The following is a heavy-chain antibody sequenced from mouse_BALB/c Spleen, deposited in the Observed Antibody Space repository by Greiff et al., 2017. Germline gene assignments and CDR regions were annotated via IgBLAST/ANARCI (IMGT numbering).Heavy chain of an antibody. CDR1: GYTFTSYD. Sequence: LVESGAELVKPGASVKLSCKASGYTFTSYDINWVRQRPEQGLEWIGWIFPGDGSTKYNEKFKGKATLTTDKSSSTAYMQLSRLTSEDSAVYFCARSNWDGGNWYFDVWGAGTTVTVSS. CDR3: ARSNWDGGNWYFDV. CDR2: IFPGDGST. J-gene: IGHJ1*01. V-gene: IGHV1-85*01. D-gene: IGHD4-1*01.